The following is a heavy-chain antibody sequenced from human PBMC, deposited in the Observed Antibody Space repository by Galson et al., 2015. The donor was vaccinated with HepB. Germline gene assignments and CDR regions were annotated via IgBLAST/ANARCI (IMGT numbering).Heavy chain of an antibody. Sequence: SLRLSCAASGFTFSAFAMHWVRQALVKGLEFVSGIGGNGASSYYADSVKGRSTISRDNSKNTLYLELHSLTPDDTAVYYCVKDRERGIQLWFHRGFADYWGQGTPVTVSS. D-gene: IGHD5-18*01. CDR3: VKDRERGIQLWFHRGFADY. CDR2: IGGNGASS. V-gene: IGHV3-64D*06. CDR1: GFTFSAFA. J-gene: IGHJ4*02.